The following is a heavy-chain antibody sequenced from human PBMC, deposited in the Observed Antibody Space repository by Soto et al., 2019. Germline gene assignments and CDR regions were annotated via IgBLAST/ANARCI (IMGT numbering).Heavy chain of an antibody. Sequence: GVPVEVCWETCRVSIESRSIRSARQAPGQGLEWMGLINPSGGSTDYAQKFQGRLTMTRDTSTSTVYMELSSLTSEDTAVYYCARLNYGGSSAWFDPWGQGTLVTVSS. J-gene: IGHJ5*02. CDR2: INPSGGST. CDR3: ARLNYGGSSAWFDP. V-gene: IGHV1-46*02. D-gene: IGHD2-15*01. CDR1: RVSIESRS.